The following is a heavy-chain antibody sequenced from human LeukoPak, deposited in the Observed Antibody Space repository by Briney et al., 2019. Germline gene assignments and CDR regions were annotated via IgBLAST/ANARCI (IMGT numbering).Heavy chain of an antibody. V-gene: IGHV3-33*08. J-gene: IGHJ4*02. CDR1: GFTFSSYS. CDR2: IWYDGSNK. D-gene: IGHD6-13*01. Sequence: PGGSLRLSCAASGFTFSSYSMNWVRQAPGKGLEWVAVIWYDGSNKYYEDSVKGRFTISRDNSKNTLYLQMNSLRAEDTAVYYCARAEGIAASGDWGQGTLVTVSS. CDR3: ARAEGIAASGD.